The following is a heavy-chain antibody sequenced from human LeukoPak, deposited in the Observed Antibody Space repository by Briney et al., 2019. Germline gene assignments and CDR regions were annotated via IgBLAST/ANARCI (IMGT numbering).Heavy chain of an antibody. J-gene: IGHJ5*02. CDR1: GFTFSSYW. Sequence: GGSLRLSCAASGFTFSSYWMSWVRQAPGKGLEWVANIKQDGSEKYYVDSVKGRFTISRDHAKNSLYLQMNSLRAEDTAVYYCARGCSSTSCSGWFDPWGQGTLVTVSS. CDR3: ARGCSSTSCSGWFDP. V-gene: IGHV3-7*01. CDR2: IKQDGSEK. D-gene: IGHD2-2*01.